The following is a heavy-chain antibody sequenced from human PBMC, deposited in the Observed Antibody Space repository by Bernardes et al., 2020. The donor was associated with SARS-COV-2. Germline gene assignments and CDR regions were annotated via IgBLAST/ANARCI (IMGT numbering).Heavy chain of an antibody. CDR2: IDWDDDK. CDR3: ARAASVHIAARPEFSYHGMDV. CDR1: GFSLSTSGMC. V-gene: IGHV2-70*01. J-gene: IGHJ6*02. D-gene: IGHD6-6*01. Sequence: SGPTLVKPTQTLTLTCTFSGFSLSTSGMCVSWIRQPPGKALEWLALIDWDDDKYYSTSLKTRLTISKDTSKNQVVLTMTNMDPVDTATYYCARAASVHIAARPEFSYHGMDVWGQGTTVTVSS.